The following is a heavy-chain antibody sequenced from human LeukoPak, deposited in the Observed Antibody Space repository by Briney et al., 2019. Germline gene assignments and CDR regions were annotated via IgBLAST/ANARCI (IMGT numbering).Heavy chain of an antibody. CDR1: GFTFSSYS. J-gene: IGHJ4*02. CDR3: AKDGRQQLVSDY. CDR2: ISGSGGST. V-gene: IGHV3-23*01. Sequence: PGGSLRLSCAASGFTFSSYSMNWVRQAPGKGLEWVSAISGSGGSTYYADSVKGRFTISRDNSKNTLYLQMNSLRAEDTAVYYCAKDGRQQLVSDYWGQGTLVTVSS. D-gene: IGHD6-13*01.